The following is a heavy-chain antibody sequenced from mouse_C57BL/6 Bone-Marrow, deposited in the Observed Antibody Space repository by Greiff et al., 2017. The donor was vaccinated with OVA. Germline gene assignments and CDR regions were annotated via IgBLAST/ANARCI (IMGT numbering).Heavy chain of an antibody. CDR1: GYTFTSYW. V-gene: IGHV1-61*01. D-gene: IGHD1-1*01. CDR3: ARLITTVVESGNWYFDV. Sequence: QVQLQQPGAELVRPGSSVKLSCKASGYTFTSYWMDWVKQRPGQGLEWIGNIYPSDSETHYNQKFKDKATLTVDKSSSTAYMQLSSLTSEDSAVYYCARLITTVVESGNWYFDVWGTGTTVTVSS. J-gene: IGHJ1*03. CDR2: IYPSDSET.